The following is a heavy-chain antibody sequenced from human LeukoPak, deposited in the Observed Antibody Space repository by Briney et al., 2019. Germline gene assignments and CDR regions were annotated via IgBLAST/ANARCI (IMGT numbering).Heavy chain of an antibody. V-gene: IGHV3-33*06. CDR2: IWYDGSNK. J-gene: IGHJ6*03. Sequence: GGSLRLSCAASGFTSSSYGMHWVRQAPGKGLEWVAVIWYDGSNKYYADSVKGRFTISRDNSKNTLYLQMNSLRAEDTAVYYCAKSEAYYYMDVWGKGTTVTVS. CDR3: AKSEAYYYMDV. CDR1: GFTSSSYG.